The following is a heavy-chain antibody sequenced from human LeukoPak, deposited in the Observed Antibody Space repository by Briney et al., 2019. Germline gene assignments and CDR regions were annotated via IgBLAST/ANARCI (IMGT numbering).Heavy chain of an antibody. D-gene: IGHD2-2*01. J-gene: IGHJ3*01. Sequence: ASVTVSSTASGHTFTIYGISWVRQAPGQGLEWMGWISGYNGKINYAQKFQGRVTMTTDTSTSTAYLELRSLTSEDTAVYYCARRFCSSVSCYDDDAFDVWGQGTLVTVSS. CDR2: ISGYNGKI. CDR1: GHTFTIYG. V-gene: IGHV1-18*01. CDR3: ARRFCSSVSCYDDDAFDV.